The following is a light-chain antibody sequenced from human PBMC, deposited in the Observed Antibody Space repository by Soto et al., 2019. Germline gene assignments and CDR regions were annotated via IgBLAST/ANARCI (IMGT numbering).Light chain of an antibody. V-gene: IGKV3-15*01. CDR3: LQYNNWWT. CDR2: GAS. J-gene: IGKJ1*01. CDR1: QSVSSN. Sequence: EIVMKQSPATLSVSQGERATLSCRASQSVSSNLAWYQQKPGRSPRLLIYGASTRAIGIPARFSGSGSGTEFTLTISSLQSEDFAVYYCLQYNNWWTFGQGTKVDI.